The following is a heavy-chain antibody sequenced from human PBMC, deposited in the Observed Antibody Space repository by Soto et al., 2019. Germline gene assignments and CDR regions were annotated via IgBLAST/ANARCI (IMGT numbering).Heavy chain of an antibody. CDR2: INHSGST. J-gene: IGHJ4*02. V-gene: IGHV4-34*01. Sequence: SETLSLTCAVYGGSFSGYYWSWIRQPPGKGLEWIGEINHSGSTNYNPSLKSRVTISVDTSKNQFSLKLSSVTAADTAVYYCARKTTFNPYYFDYWGQGTLVTVSS. CDR1: GGSFSGYY. D-gene: IGHD3-16*01. CDR3: ARKTTFNPYYFDY.